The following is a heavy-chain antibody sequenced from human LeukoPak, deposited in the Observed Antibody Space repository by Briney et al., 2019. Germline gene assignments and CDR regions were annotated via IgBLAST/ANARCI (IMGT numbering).Heavy chain of an antibody. V-gene: IGHV3-23*01. J-gene: IGHJ6*02. CDR3: ANLYSSGWYLRGYYYGMDV. D-gene: IGHD6-19*01. Sequence: LPGGSLRLSCAASGFTFSSYAMSWVRQAPGKGLEWVSVISSAGGTYYADSVKGRFTISRDNSKNTLYLQMNSLRAEDTAVYYCANLYSSGWYLRGYYYGMDVWGQGTTVTVSS. CDR1: GFTFSSYA. CDR2: ISSAGGT.